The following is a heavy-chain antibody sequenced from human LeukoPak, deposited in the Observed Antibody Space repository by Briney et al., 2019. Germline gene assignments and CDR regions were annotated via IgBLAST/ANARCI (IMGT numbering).Heavy chain of an antibody. J-gene: IGHJ4*02. CDR2: IKQDGSEK. V-gene: IGHV3-7*03. Sequence: GGSLRLSCAASGFTFSSYWMSWVRQAPGKGLEWVANIKQDGSEKYYVDSVKGRFTISRGNAKNSLYLQMNSLRAEDTAVYYCARDRFYDILAGYYSDPYFDYWGQGTLVTVSS. CDR3: ARDRFYDILAGYYSDPYFDY. CDR1: GFTFSSYW. D-gene: IGHD3-9*01.